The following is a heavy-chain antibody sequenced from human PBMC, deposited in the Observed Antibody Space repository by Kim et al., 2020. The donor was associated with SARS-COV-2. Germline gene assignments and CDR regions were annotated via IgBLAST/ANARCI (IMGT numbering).Heavy chain of an antibody. CDR3: AREATSIGRGYYYQEIDY. J-gene: IGHJ4*02. Sequence: SETLSLTCTVSGGSVSSGSYYWSWIRQPPGKGLEWIGYIYYSGSTNYNPSLKSRVTISVDTSKNQFSLKLSSVTAADTAVYYCAREATSIGRGYYYQEIDYWGQGTLVTVSS. V-gene: IGHV4-61*01. CDR1: GGSVSSGSYY. CDR2: IYYSGST. D-gene: IGHD3-22*01.